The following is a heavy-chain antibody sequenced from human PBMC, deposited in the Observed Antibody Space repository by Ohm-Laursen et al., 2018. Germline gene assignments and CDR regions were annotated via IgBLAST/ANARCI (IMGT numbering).Heavy chain of an antibody. CDR3: VKGRLAGAFDY. CDR2: ISNNGANT. CDR1: GFTFSSDT. Sequence: SLRLSCSASGFTFSSDTMSWVRQAPGKGLEWVSSISNNGANTYYADSVKGRFTISRDNSKNTLYLQMNSLRAEDTAIYYCVKGRLAGAFDYWGQGTLVTVSS. J-gene: IGHJ4*02. V-gene: IGHV3-23*01. D-gene: IGHD2-15*01.